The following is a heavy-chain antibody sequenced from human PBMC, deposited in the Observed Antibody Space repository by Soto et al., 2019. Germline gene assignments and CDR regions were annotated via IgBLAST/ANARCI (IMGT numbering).Heavy chain of an antibody. J-gene: IGHJ5*02. CDR2: IYYSGST. Sequence: QVQLQESGPGLVKPSQTLSLTCTVSGGSISSGGYYWSWIRQHPGKGLEWIEYIYYSGSTYYNPLLKSRVTISVDTSKNQFSLKLSSVTAADTAVYYCARDNYDFWSGYYTRVPNWFDPWGQGTLVTVSS. CDR1: GGSISSGGYY. CDR3: ARDNYDFWSGYYTRVPNWFDP. D-gene: IGHD3-3*01. V-gene: IGHV4-31*03.